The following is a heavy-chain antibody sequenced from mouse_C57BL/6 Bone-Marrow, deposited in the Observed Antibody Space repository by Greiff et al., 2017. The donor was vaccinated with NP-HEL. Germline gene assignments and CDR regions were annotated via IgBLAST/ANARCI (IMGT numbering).Heavy chain of an antibody. D-gene: IGHD1-1*01. CDR1: GYTFTGYW. Sequence: QVQLQQSGAELMKPGASVKLSCKATGYTFTGYWIEWVKQRPGHGLEWIGEILPGRGSTNYNEKFKGKATFTADTSSNTAYMQLSSLTTEDSAIYYCARRYYGSSFFAYWGQGTLVTVSA. V-gene: IGHV1-9*01. CDR3: ARRYYGSSFFAY. CDR2: ILPGRGST. J-gene: IGHJ3*01.